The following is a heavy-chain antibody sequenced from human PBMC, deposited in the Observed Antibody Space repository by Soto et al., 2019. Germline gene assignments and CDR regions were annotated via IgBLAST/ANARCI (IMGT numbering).Heavy chain of an antibody. V-gene: IGHV2-5*02. D-gene: IGHD3-3*01. CDR2: IYWDDDK. J-gene: IGHJ4*02. CDR3: AHRILRTVFGLVTTTAIYFDF. CDR1: GFSLTTSGVG. Sequence: QITLNESGPTVVKPAETLTLTCTFSGFSLTTSGVGVGWIRQSPGKAPEWLALIYWDDDKRYSASLKSRLTITKYTSKNQVVLTMASVDPADTATYYCAHRILRTVFGLVTTTAIYFDFWGQGTPVVVSS.